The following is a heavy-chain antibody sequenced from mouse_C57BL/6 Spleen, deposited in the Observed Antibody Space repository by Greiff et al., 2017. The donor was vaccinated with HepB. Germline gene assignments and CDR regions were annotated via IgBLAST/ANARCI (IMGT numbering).Heavy chain of an antibody. D-gene: IGHD3-2*02. CDR1: GYTFTSYW. CDR3: ARGQLRRGFAY. V-gene: IGHV1-52*01. J-gene: IGHJ3*01. Sequence: VQLQQPGAELVRPGSSVKLSCKASGYTFTSYWMHWVKQRPIQGLEWIGNIDPSDSETHYNQKFKDKATLTVDKSSSTAYMQLSSLTSEDSAVYYCARGQLRRGFAYWGQGTLVTVSA. CDR2: IDPSDSET.